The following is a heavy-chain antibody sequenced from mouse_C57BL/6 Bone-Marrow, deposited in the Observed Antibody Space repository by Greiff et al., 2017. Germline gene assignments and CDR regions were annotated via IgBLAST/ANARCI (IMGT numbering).Heavy chain of an antibody. D-gene: IGHD2-4*01. CDR2: IYPGSGNT. J-gene: IGHJ3*01. V-gene: IGHV1-76*01. CDR3: ARSGRLRRGFAY. CDR1: GYTFTDYY. Sequence: QVQLKESGAELVRPGASVKLSCKASGYTFTDYYINWVKQRPGQGLEWIARIYPGSGNTYYNEKFKGKATLTAEKSSSTAYMQLSSLTSEDSAVYCCARSGRLRRGFAYWGQGTLVTVSA.